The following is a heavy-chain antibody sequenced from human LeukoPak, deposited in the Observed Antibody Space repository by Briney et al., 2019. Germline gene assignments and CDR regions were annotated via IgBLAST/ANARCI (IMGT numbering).Heavy chain of an antibody. D-gene: IGHD6-19*01. CDR2: MNPNSGNT. V-gene: IGHV1-8*03. CDR3: ARLHSSGWYEDY. J-gene: IGHJ4*02. CDR1: GYTFTSYD. Sequence: ASVKVSCKASGYTFTSYDINWVRQATGQRLEWMGWMNPNSGNTGYAQKFQGRVTITRNTSISTAYMELSSLRSEDTAVYYCARLHSSGWYEDYWGQGTLVTVSS.